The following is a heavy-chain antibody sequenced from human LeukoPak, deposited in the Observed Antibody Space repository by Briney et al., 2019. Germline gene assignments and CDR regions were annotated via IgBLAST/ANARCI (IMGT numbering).Heavy chain of an antibody. CDR2: IIPILGIA. V-gene: IGHV1-69*02. J-gene: IGHJ3*02. D-gene: IGHD3-3*01. CDR1: GGTFSSYT. CDR3: ATTIFGVVITDAFDI. Sequence: SVKVSCKASGGTFSSYTISWVLQAPGQGLEWMGRIIPILGIANYAQKFQGRVTITADKSTSTAYMELSSLRSEDTAVYYCATTIFGVVITDAFDIWGQGTMVTVSP.